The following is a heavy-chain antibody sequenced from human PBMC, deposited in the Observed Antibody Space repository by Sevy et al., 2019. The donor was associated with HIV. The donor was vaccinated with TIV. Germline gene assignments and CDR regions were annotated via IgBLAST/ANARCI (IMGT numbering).Heavy chain of an antibody. CDR3: ARGLAALPGYYYGMDV. V-gene: IGHV3-33*01. CDR2: IWYDGSNK. Sequence: GGSLSLSCAASGFTFSSYGMHWVRQAPGKGLEWVVVIWYDGSNKYFADSVKGRFTISRDNSKNTFHLQMSSLRLEDTGGYYCARGLAALPGYYYGMDVWGQGTTVTVSS. CDR1: GFTFSSYG. J-gene: IGHJ6*02. D-gene: IGHD6-6*01.